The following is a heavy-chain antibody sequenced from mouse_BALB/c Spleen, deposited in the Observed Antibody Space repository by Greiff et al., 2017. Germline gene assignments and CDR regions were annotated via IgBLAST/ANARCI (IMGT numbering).Heavy chain of an antibody. Sequence: EVKVVESGGGLVKPGGSLKLSCAASGFTFSDYYMYWVRQTPEKRLEWVATISDGGSYTYYPDSVKGRFTISRDNAKNNLYLQMSSLKSEDTAMYYCAREGFAMDYWGQGTSVTVSS. CDR3: AREGFAMDY. J-gene: IGHJ4*01. CDR2: ISDGGSYT. CDR1: GFTFSDYY. D-gene: IGHD3-2*02. V-gene: IGHV5-4*02.